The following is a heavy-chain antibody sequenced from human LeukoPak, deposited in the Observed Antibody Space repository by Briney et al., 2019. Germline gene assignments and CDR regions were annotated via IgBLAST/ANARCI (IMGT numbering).Heavy chain of an antibody. D-gene: IGHD4-17*01. Sequence: PGGSLRLSGAASGFTFSSYWMHWVRQAPGKGLVWVSRINSDGSDTTYADSVKGRSTISRDNAKNTLYLQMNSLRAEDMAVYYCTRAYYGDLYWGQGTLVTVSS. CDR1: GFTFSSYW. CDR2: INSDGSDT. V-gene: IGHV3-74*01. CDR3: TRAYYGDLY. J-gene: IGHJ4*02.